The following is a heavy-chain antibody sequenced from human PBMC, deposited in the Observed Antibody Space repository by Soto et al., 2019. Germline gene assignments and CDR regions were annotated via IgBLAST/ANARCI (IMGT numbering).Heavy chain of an antibody. CDR3: ARGPYYDFWSGYFGNWFDP. CDR1: GYSFTSYW. J-gene: IGHJ5*02. CDR2: IYPGDSDT. Sequence: PGESLKISCKGSGYSFTSYWIGWVRQMPGKGLEWMGIIYPGDSDTRYSPSFQGQVTISADKSISTAYLQWSSLKASDTAMYYCARGPYYDFWSGYFGNWFDPWGQGTPVTVSS. V-gene: IGHV5-51*01. D-gene: IGHD3-3*01.